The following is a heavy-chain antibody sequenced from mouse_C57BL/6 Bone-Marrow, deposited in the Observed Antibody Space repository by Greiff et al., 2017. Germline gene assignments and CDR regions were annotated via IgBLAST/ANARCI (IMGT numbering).Heavy chain of an antibody. J-gene: IGHJ1*03. CDR1: GFTFSSYG. D-gene: IGHD1-1*01. V-gene: IGHV5-6*02. Sequence: DVMLVESGGDLVKPGGSLKLSCAASGFTFSSYGMSWVRQTPDKRLEWVATISSGGSYTYYPDSVKGRFTISRDNAKNTLYLQMSSLKSEDEARYYCASNYYYGSIPYLYFGVWGTGTTVTVSS. CDR3: ASNYYYGSIPYLYFGV. CDR2: ISSGGSYT.